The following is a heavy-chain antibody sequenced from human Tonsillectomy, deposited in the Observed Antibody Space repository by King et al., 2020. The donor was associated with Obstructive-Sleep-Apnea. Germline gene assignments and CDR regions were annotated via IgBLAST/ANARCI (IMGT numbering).Heavy chain of an antibody. V-gene: IGHV3-30*02. J-gene: IGHJ4*02. Sequence: HVQLVESGGGVVQPGRSLRLSCAASGFTFSNYGMHWVRQAPGKGLEWVALIRYDGSNKDYADSVKGRFTISRDNSKNTLYLQMNSLRAEDTAVYYCAKDQDGSSYLFDYWGQGTLVTVSS. CDR1: GFTFSNYG. CDR3: AKDQDGSSYLFDY. CDR2: IRYDGSNK. D-gene: IGHD6-6*01.